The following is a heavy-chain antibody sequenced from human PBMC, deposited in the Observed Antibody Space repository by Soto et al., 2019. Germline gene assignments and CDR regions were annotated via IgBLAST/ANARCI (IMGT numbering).Heavy chain of an antibody. CDR3: VRRHVSATGIDWFDP. J-gene: IGHJ5*02. D-gene: IGHD6-13*01. CDR2: INAANGDT. CDR1: GYTFTSYG. Sequence: ASVKVSCKASGYTFTSYGIHWVRQAPGQRLEWMGWINAANGDTKYSPKFQGRVTITRDTSASTAYMELSSLRSEDTAVYYCVRRHVSATGIDWFDPWGQGTLVTVTS. V-gene: IGHV1-3*01.